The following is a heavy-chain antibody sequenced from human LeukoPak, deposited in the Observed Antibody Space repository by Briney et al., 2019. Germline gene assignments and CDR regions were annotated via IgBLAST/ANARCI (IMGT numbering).Heavy chain of an antibody. V-gene: IGHV4-34*01. CDR2: IDHSGST. J-gene: IGHJ4*02. D-gene: IGHD6-6*01. CDR3: AGNIAARLDY. CDR1: GGSFSGYY. Sequence: SETLSLTCAVYGGSFSGYYWGWIRQPPGKGLEWIGEIDHSGSTNYNLSLKSRVTISVDTSKNQFSLKLSSVTAADTAVYYCAGNIAARLDYWGQGTLVTVSS.